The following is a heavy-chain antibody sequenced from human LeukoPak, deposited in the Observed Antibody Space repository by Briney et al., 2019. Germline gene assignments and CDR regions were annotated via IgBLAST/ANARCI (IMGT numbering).Heavy chain of an antibody. Sequence: GESLKISCKGSGYSFTSYYMHWVRQAPGQGLEWMGIINPSGGSTSYAQKFQGRVTMTRDTSTSTAYMELSSLKSEDTAMYYCASIDDVWRGYHVPYWGQGTLVTVSS. J-gene: IGHJ4*02. CDR3: ASIDDVWRGYHVPY. D-gene: IGHD3-3*01. CDR2: INPSGGST. CDR1: GYSFTSYY. V-gene: IGHV1-46*01.